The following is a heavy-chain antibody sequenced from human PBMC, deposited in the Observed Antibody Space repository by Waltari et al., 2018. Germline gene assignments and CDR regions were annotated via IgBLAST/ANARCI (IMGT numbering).Heavy chain of an antibody. D-gene: IGHD4-17*01. Sequence: QVQLVQSGAEVKKPGASVKVSCKVSGYTLTELSMHWVRQAPGKGLEWMGGLDPEDGETNYAQKFQVEVTMTEYTSTDTAYMELSTLGSEDTAVYYCATAGYGDYYYGMDVWGQGTTVTVSS. CDR3: ATAGYGDYYYGMDV. CDR1: GYTLTELS. J-gene: IGHJ6*02. V-gene: IGHV1-24*01. CDR2: LDPEDGET.